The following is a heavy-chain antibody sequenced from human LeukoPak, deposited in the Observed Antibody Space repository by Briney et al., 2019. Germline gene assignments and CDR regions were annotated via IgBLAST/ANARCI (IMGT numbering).Heavy chain of an antibody. CDR1: KLTFSSYS. Sequence: PGGSLRLSCTASKLTFSSYSMHWVRQAPGKGLEWVSGISGSGGSTYYADSVKGRFTISRDNSKNTLYLQMNRLRAEDTAVYYCAKDRVVRGVTWFDPWGQGTLVTVSS. D-gene: IGHD3-10*01. CDR2: ISGSGGST. V-gene: IGHV3-23*01. CDR3: AKDRVVRGVTWFDP. J-gene: IGHJ5*02.